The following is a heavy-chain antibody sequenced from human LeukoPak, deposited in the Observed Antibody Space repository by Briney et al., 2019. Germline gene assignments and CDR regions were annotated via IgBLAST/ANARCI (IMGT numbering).Heavy chain of an antibody. V-gene: IGHV1-69*05. D-gene: IGHD6-13*01. J-gene: IGHJ4*02. CDR3: ATPHASSSSWYPPFDY. CDR2: IIPIFGTA. Sequence: SVKVSCKASGGTFSSYAISWVRQAPGQGLEWMGGIIPIFGTANYAQKFQGRVTITTDESTSTAYMELGSLRSEDTAVYYCATPHASSSSWYPPFDYWGQGTLVTVSS. CDR1: GGTFSSYA.